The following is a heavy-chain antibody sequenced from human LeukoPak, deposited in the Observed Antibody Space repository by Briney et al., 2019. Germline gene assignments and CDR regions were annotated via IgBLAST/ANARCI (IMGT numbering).Heavy chain of an antibody. V-gene: IGHV3-23*01. J-gene: IGHJ4*02. CDR2: ISSSGDST. D-gene: IGHD1-26*01. Sequence: GGSLRLSCAASGFTFSSYAMIWVRQAPGKGLEWVSTISSSGDSTYYAGSVKGRFTISRDNSKNTLYLQMNSLRAEDTAVYFCAKGYSGSYSAFDYWGQGTLVTVSS. CDR1: GFTFSSYA. CDR3: AKGYSGSYSAFDY.